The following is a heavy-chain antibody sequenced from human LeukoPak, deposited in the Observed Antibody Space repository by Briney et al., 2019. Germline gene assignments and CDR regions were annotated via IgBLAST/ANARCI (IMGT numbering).Heavy chain of an antibody. Sequence: SETLSLTCTVSGGSISSYYWSWIRQPPGKGLEWIGYIYYSGSTNYNPSLKSRVTISVDTSKIQFSLKLSSVTAADTAVYYCARHLGIAPKEDWFDPWGQGTLVTVSS. V-gene: IGHV4-59*08. CDR2: IYYSGST. J-gene: IGHJ5*02. CDR3: ARHLGIAPKEDWFDP. CDR1: GGSISSYY. D-gene: IGHD6-13*01.